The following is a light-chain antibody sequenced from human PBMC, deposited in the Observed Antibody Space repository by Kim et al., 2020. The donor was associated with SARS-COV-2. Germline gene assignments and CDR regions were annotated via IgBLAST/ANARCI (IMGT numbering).Light chain of an antibody. Sequence: PGERAPLSCGASQSVSNSYLAWYQQKPGQAPRLLIYGVSSRATGIPDRFSGSGSGTDFTLTISRLEPEDFAVYYCQQYGSSPPMYTFGQGTKLEI. CDR1: QSVSNSY. CDR3: QQYGSSPPMYT. J-gene: IGKJ2*01. V-gene: IGKV3-20*01. CDR2: GVS.